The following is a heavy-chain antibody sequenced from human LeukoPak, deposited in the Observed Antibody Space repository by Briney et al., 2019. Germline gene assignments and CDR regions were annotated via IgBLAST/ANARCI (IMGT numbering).Heavy chain of an antibody. D-gene: IGHD2-2*01. Sequence: GGSLRLSCAASGFTFSSYGMHWVRQAPGKGLECLGVISYDGSNKYYADSVKGRFTISRDNSKNTLYLQMNSLRAEDTAVYYCAKSGYGACTSTSCYDAFDIWGQGTMVTVSS. J-gene: IGHJ3*02. V-gene: IGHV3-30*18. CDR1: GFTFSSYG. CDR3: AKSGYGACTSTSCYDAFDI. CDR2: ISYDGSNK.